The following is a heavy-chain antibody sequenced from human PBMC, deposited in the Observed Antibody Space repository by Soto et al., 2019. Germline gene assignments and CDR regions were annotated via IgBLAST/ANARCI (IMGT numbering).Heavy chain of an antibody. CDR3: ARADWVAPDY. D-gene: IGHD2-15*01. CDR2: ISYDGSNK. Sequence: LRLSCAASGFTFSSYAMHWVRQAPGKGLEWVAVISYDGSNKYYADSVKGRFTISRDNSKNTLYLQMNSLRAEDTAVYYCARADWVAPDYWGQGNLVTVSS. CDR1: GFTFSSYA. J-gene: IGHJ4*02. V-gene: IGHV3-30-3*01.